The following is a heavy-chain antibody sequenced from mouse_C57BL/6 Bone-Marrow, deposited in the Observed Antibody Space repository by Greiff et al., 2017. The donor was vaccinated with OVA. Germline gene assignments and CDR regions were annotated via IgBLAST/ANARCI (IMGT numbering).Heavy chain of an antibody. CDR1: GYTFTSYW. CDR3: SRFYYYGSSYGY. Sequence: QVQLQQPGAELVKPGASVKLSCKASGYTFTSYWMHWVKQRPGQGLEWIGMIHPNSGSTNYNEKFKSKATLTVDKSYSTAYMQLSSLTSADSAVYYCSRFYYYGSSYGYWGQGTTLTVSS. J-gene: IGHJ2*01. CDR2: IHPNSGST. V-gene: IGHV1-64*01. D-gene: IGHD1-1*01.